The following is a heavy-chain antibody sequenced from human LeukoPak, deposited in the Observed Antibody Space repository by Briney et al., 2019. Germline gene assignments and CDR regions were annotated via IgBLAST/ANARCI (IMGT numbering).Heavy chain of an antibody. CDR1: GFTFSTYW. CDR2: IKQDGSEK. Sequence: GGSLRLSCAASGFTFSTYWLSWVRQVPGKGLEWVANIKQDGSEKYYVDSVEGRFTMSRDNADKSLYLQMNSLRAEDTAVYYCARWWSRGFDIWGQGTMVTVSS. V-gene: IGHV3-7*01. CDR3: ARWWSRGFDI. J-gene: IGHJ3*02. D-gene: IGHD2-15*01.